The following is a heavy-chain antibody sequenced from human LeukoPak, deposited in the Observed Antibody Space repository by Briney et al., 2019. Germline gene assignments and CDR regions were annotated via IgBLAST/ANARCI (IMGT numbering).Heavy chain of an antibody. Sequence: PSETLSLTCTVSGGSISSSSYYWGWIRQPPGKGLEWIGSIYYSGSTYYNPSLKSRVTISVDTSKNQFSLKLSSVTAADTAVYYCARHALMRAADFDIWGQGTMVTVSS. D-gene: IGHD6-13*01. CDR1: GGSISSSSYY. J-gene: IGHJ3*02. CDR2: IYYSGST. V-gene: IGHV4-39*01. CDR3: ARHALMRAADFDI.